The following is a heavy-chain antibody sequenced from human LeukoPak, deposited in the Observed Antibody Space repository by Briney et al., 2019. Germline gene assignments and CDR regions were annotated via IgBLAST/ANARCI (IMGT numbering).Heavy chain of an antibody. V-gene: IGHV5-51*01. CDR3: ARRHRRGAYTYRVDY. Sequence: GESLKISCKGSGYIFTNYWIAWVRQMPGKGLEWMGIIFPGDSHTRYSPSFQGQVTISADKSISTAYLQWNSLKASDTAMYYCARRHRRGAYTYRVDYWGQGTPVTVSS. CDR2: IFPGDSHT. CDR1: GYIFTNYW. D-gene: IGHD5-18*01. J-gene: IGHJ4*02.